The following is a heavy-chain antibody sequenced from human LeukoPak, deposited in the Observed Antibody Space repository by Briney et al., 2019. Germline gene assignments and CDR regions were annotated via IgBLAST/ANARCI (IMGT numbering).Heavy chain of an antibody. D-gene: IGHD3-10*01. CDR2: ISSSSSFR. CDR1: GFTFSNYS. CDR3: RGVRGGTEADY. Sequence: PGGTLRLSCAASGFTFSNYSMNWVRQAPGKGLEWVSYISSSSSFRYYADSVKGRFTISRDNAKNSLYLQMNSLRAEDTAVYYCRGVRGGTEADYWGQGTLVIVSS. J-gene: IGHJ4*02. V-gene: IGHV3-48*01.